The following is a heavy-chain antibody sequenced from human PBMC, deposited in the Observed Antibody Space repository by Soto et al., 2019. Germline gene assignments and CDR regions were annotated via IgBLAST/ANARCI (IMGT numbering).Heavy chain of an antibody. Sequence: GGSLRLSCAASGFTFSSYSMNWVRQAPGKGLEWVSSISSSSSYIYYADSVKGRFTISRDNAKNSLYLQMNSLRAEDTAVYYCARTENDILTGYYMGDFDYWGQGTLVTVSS. J-gene: IGHJ4*02. V-gene: IGHV3-21*01. CDR2: ISSSSSYI. CDR3: ARTENDILTGYYMGDFDY. D-gene: IGHD3-9*01. CDR1: GFTFSSYS.